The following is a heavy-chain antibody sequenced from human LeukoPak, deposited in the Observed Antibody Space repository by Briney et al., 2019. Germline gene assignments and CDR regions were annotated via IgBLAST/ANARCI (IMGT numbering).Heavy chain of an antibody. CDR2: IKQDGSEK. CDR1: GFTFSTYS. D-gene: IGHD3-3*01. V-gene: IGHV3-7*03. CDR3: ARDWEYYDFWSGYYYYYGMDV. J-gene: IGHJ6*02. Sequence: GGSLRLSCAASGFTFSTYSMNWVRQAPGKGLEWVANIKQDGSEKYYVDSVKGRFTISRDNAKNSLYLQMNSLRAEDTAVYYCARDWEYYDFWSGYYYYYGMDVWGQGTTVTVSS.